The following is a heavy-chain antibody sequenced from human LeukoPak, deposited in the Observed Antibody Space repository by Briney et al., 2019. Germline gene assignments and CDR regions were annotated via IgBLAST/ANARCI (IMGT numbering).Heavy chain of an antibody. CDR2: ISGSGGST. Sequence: TGGSLRLSCAASGFTFSSYAMSWVRQAPGKGLEWVSAISGSGGSTYYADSVKGRFTISRDNSKNTLYLQMNSLRAEDTAVYYCAKELLTMIVVVRAYNWFDPWGQGTLVTVSS. CDR3: AKELLTMIVVVRAYNWFDP. D-gene: IGHD3-22*01. J-gene: IGHJ5*02. CDR1: GFTFSSYA. V-gene: IGHV3-23*01.